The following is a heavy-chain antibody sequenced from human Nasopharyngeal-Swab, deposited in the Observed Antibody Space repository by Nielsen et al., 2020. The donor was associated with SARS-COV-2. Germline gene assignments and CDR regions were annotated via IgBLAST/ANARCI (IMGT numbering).Heavy chain of an antibody. D-gene: IGHD4/OR15-4a*01. CDR3: AREGVKYQVLHNWFDS. Sequence: GESLKISCAASEFIFSSYAMHWVRQAPGKGLEWVALISYDGGNQYYADSVKGRFTISRDNSKNTLYLQMNSLRSEDTAVYYCAREGVKYQVLHNWFDSWGQGTLVTVSS. V-gene: IGHV3-30*04. J-gene: IGHJ5*01. CDR2: ISYDGGNQ. CDR1: EFIFSSYA.